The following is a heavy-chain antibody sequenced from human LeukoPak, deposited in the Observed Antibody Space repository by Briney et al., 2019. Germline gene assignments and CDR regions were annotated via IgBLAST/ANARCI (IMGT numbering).Heavy chain of an antibody. V-gene: IGHV1-18*04. CDR3: ARGRSSSWSRYNWFDP. CDR1: GYTFTGYY. D-gene: IGHD6-13*01. J-gene: IGHJ5*02. CDR2: ISAYNGNT. Sequence: ASVKVSCKASGYTFTGYYMHWVRQAPGQGLEWMGWISAYNGNTNYAQNLQGRVTMTTDTSTSTAYMELRSLRSDDTAVYYCARGRSSSWSRYNWFDPWGQGTLVTVSS.